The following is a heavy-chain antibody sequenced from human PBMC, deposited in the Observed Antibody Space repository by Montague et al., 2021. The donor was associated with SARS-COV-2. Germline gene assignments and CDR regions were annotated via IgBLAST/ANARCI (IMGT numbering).Heavy chain of an antibody. Sequence: SETLSLTCTVSGGSISSYYWSWIRQPPGKGLEWIGYIYYSGSTNYNPSLKSRVTISVDTSKNQFSLKLSSVTAADTAVYYCARGKPDYDFWPGYGMDVWGQGTTVTVSS. CDR1: GGSISSYY. J-gene: IGHJ6*02. CDR2: IYYSGST. V-gene: IGHV4-59*01. D-gene: IGHD3-3*01. CDR3: ARGKPDYDFWPGYGMDV.